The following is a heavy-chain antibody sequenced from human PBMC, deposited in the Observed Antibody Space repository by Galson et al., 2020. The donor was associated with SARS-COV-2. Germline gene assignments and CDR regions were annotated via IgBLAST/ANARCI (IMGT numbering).Heavy chain of an antibody. CDR1: VFTFSNYN. V-gene: IGHV3-21*01. CDR2: VSSIGAYL. Sequence: NSAGSLRLSCAASVFTFSNYNMNWVRQAPGKGLEWVSSVSSIGAYLFYAASVRGRFTISRDNAKKSLYLEMNSLRAEDTAVYYCASSFLRERGYFDYWGQGALVTVSS. J-gene: IGHJ4*02. CDR3: ASSFLRERGYFDY. D-gene: IGHD3-16*01.